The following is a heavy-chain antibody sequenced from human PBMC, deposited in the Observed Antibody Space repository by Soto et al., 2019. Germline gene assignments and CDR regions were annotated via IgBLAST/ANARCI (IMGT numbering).Heavy chain of an antibody. V-gene: IGHV2-70*13. Sequence: GSGPTLVNPTQTLTLTCPFSGFSLNSNGMCVNWIRQPPGKALEWLALIDWDDHKYYSTSLKTRLTISRDTSKNQVVLTMTNMDPVDTATYYCARTSALPLGYPHGMDVWGQGTTVTSP. CDR3: ARTSALPLGYPHGMDV. CDR1: GFSLNSNGMC. J-gene: IGHJ6*02. D-gene: IGHD7-27*01. CDR2: IDWDDHK.